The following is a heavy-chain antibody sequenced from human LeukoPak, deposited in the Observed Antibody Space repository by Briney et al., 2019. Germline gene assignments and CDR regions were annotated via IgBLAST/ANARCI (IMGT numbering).Heavy chain of an antibody. V-gene: IGHV3-30*04. J-gene: IGHJ4*02. CDR2: ISYDGSNK. Sequence: GGSLRLSCAASGFTFSSYAMHWVRQAPGKGLEWVAVISYDGSNKYYADSVKGRFTISRDNSKNTLYLQMNSLRAEDTAVYYCAREIGPRQLHLWGSAFDYWGQGTLVTVSS. CDR3: AREIGPRQLHLWGSAFDY. CDR1: GFTFSSYA. D-gene: IGHD5-18*01.